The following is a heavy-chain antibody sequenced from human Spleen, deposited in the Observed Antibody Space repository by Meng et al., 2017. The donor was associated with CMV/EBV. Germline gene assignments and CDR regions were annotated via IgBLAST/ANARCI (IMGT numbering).Heavy chain of an antibody. V-gene: IGHV1-2*02. CDR2: IHPNTGAT. CDR3: ARDDNWGPDY. Sequence: ASVKVSCKASGYTFGGHFMHWVRQAPGQGLEWMGWIHPNTGATNLAQSFQGRLTMTGDTSIRTVYMELSSLRSDDTAIYYCARDDNWGPDYWGQGTLVTVSS. D-gene: IGHD7-27*01. CDR1: GYTFGGHF. J-gene: IGHJ4*02.